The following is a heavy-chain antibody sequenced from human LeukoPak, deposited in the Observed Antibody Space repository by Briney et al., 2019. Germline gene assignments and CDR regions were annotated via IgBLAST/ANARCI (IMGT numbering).Heavy chain of an antibody. V-gene: IGHV3-21*06. CDR2: ISSSSSYI. CDR3: ARDGGFQLSALEY. CDR1: GFTFSSYS. J-gene: IGHJ4*02. Sequence: GGSLRLSCAASGFTFSSYSMNWVRQAPGKGLEWVSSISSSSSYIYYADSVKGRFTISRDNAKNSLYLQMNSLRAEDTAVYYCARDGGFQLSALEYWGQGILVTVSS. D-gene: IGHD2-2*01.